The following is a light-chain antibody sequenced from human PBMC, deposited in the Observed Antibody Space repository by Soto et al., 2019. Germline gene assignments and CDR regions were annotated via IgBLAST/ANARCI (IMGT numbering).Light chain of an antibody. V-gene: IGLV3-21*04. Sequence: SYELTQPPSVSVAPGKTARITCGGNNIGSKSVHWYQQKPGQAPVLVIYYDSDRPSGIPERFSGSNSGSTATLTISRVEAGDEADYYCQVWDSSSDHPFGGGTKLTVL. CDR1: NIGSKS. CDR2: YDS. J-gene: IGLJ2*01. CDR3: QVWDSSSDHP.